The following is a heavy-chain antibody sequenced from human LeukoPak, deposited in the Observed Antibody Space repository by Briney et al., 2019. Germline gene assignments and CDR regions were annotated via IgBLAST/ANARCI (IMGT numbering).Heavy chain of an antibody. CDR1: GYTFTSYG. V-gene: IGHV1-2*02. J-gene: IGHJ4*02. CDR2: INPNSGGT. D-gene: IGHD5-12*01. Sequence: APVKVSCKASGYTFTSYGISWVRQAPGQGLEWMGWINPNSGGTNYAQKFQGRVTMTRDTSISTAYMELSRLRSDDTAVYYCASVGYSGYDPGFDYWGQGTLVTVSS. CDR3: ASVGYSGYDPGFDY.